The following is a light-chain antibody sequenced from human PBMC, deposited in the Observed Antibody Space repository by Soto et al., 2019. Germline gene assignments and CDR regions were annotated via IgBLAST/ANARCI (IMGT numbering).Light chain of an antibody. V-gene: IGKV1-39*01. CDR1: QTISMY. CDR2: AAS. CDR3: QQSFTTPPLT. J-gene: IGKJ4*01. Sequence: DIQMTQSPPSLSASVGDRVTITCRSSQTISMYLNWYQQKPGKAPILLISAASSLQSGVPSRFSGSGSGTDFNLTISSLQPEDFATYYCQQSFTTPPLTFGGGTKVEIK.